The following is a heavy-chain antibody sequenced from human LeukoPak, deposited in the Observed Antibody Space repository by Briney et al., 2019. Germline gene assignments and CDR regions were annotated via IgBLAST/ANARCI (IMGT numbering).Heavy chain of an antibody. V-gene: IGHV3-21*01. CDR2: ISSSSSYI. CDR3: ARGAVSEGGMDV. CDR1: GFTFSSYS. Sequence: GGSLRLSCAASGFTFSSYSMNWVRQAPGKGLEWVSSISSSSSYIYYADSVKGRFAISRDNAKNSLYLQMNSLRAEDTAVYYCARGAVSEGGMDVWGKGTTVTVSS. J-gene: IGHJ6*04.